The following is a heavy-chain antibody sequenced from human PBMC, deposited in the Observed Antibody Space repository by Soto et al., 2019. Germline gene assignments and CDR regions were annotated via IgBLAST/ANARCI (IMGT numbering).Heavy chain of an antibody. CDR2: IYYSGST. Sequence: SETLSLTCTVSGGSISSGGYYWSWIRQHPGKGLEWIGYIYYSGSTYYNPSLKSRVTISVDTSKNQFSLKLSSVTAADTAVYYCASFTPTVTSDAFDIWGRGTIVTVSS. CDR1: GGSISSGGYY. V-gene: IGHV4-31*03. J-gene: IGHJ3*02. CDR3: ASFTPTVTSDAFDI. D-gene: IGHD4-17*01.